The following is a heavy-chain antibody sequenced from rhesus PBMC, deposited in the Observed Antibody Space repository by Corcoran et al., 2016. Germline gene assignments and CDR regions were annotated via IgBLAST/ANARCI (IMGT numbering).Heavy chain of an antibody. D-gene: IGHD3-34*01. V-gene: IGHV4-122*02. Sequence: QVQLQESGPGLVKPSETLSLTCAVSGGSFSSYWWSWIRQPPGKGLGWIWYIAFSGSTSYNPSLKSRVTISRDTSRNQCSLKLSSVTAADTAVYYCARGGTGVIIIFDYWGQGVLVTVSS. CDR1: GGSFSSYW. CDR2: IAFSGST. CDR3: ARGGTGVIIIFDY. J-gene: IGHJ4*01.